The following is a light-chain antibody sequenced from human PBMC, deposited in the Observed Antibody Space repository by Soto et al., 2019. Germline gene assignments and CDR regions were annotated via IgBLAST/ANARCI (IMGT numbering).Light chain of an antibody. Sequence: QSVLTQPPSVSGAPGQRVTISCTGSSSNIGAGYDVHWYQQLPGTAPKLLIYGNSNRPSGVPDRFSGSESGTSASLAITGLHAEDEADYYCQSYDGSLSGYVFGTGTKLTVL. CDR2: GNS. J-gene: IGLJ1*01. CDR1: SSNIGAGYD. CDR3: QSYDGSLSGYV. V-gene: IGLV1-40*01.